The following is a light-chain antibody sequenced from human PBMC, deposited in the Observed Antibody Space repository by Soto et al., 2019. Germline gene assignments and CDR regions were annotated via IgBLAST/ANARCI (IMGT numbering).Light chain of an antibody. CDR2: WAS. Sequence: DIVMTQSPDSLSVSLGELAVLNCKSSQSIFYSSNNKNYLVWYQQRSGQPPKMLIYWASTRESGVPDRFNDNGYGKDFPHTVRNPKTEEGVVYFWQQYFTTPRSFGRGPRVEF. CDR1: QSIFYSSNNKNY. V-gene: IGKV4-1*01. CDR3: QQYFTTPRS. J-gene: IGKJ4*02.